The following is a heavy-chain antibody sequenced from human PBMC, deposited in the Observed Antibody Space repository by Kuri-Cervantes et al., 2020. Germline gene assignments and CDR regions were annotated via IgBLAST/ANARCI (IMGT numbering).Heavy chain of an antibody. J-gene: IGHJ5*02. V-gene: IGHV3-33*01. CDR2: IWYDGSNI. CDR3: ARDHGSYRTHLVA. CDR1: GFTFSSYG. D-gene: IGHD3-10*01. Sequence: GESLKISCAASGFTFSSYGMHWVRQAPGKGLEWVALIWYDGSNIYYADSVKGRFTISRDNFKNTLYLQMNSLRAEDTAVYYCARDHGSYRTHLVAWGQGTLVTVSS.